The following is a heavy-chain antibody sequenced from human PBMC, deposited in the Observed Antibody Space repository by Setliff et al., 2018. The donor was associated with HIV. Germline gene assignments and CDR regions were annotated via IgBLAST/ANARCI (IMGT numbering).Heavy chain of an antibody. J-gene: IGHJ6*02. Sequence: SETLSLTCTVSGGSISSSSYYWGWIRQPPGKGLEWIGSIYYSGSTYYNPSLKSRVTISVDTSKNQFSLKLSSVTAADTAVYYCARDPSQGYCSGGSCFGDYYYGMDVWGQGTTVTVS. CDR1: GGSISSSSYY. D-gene: IGHD2-15*01. CDR2: IYYSGST. CDR3: ARDPSQGYCSGGSCFGDYYYGMDV. V-gene: IGHV4-39*07.